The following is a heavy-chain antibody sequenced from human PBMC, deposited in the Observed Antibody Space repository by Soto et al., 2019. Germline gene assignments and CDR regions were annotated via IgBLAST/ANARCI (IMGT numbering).Heavy chain of an antibody. D-gene: IGHD5-18*01. Sequence: QVQLVESGGGVVQPGRSLRLSCAASGFTFSSYGMHWVRQAPGKGLEWVAVISYDGSNKYYADSVKGRFTISRDNSKNTLYLKMNSLRAEDTAVYYGAKGSTAMTYFDYWGQGTLVTDSS. CDR2: ISYDGSNK. J-gene: IGHJ4*02. CDR1: GFTFSSYG. CDR3: AKGSTAMTYFDY. V-gene: IGHV3-30*18.